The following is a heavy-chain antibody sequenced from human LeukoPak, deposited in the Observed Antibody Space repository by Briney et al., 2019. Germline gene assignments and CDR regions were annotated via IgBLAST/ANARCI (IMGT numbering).Heavy chain of an antibody. Sequence: GGSLRLSCEASGFTIGPYAMYWVRQGPGRGLEWVAVIKADGSGTSYADSVRGRFTTSRDNSKNSLYLQMNSLTSEDTALYYCATWAFYHNLDVWGHGTTVIVSS. D-gene: IGHD2/OR15-2a*01. J-gene: IGHJ6*02. V-gene: IGHV3-43*02. CDR1: GFTIGPYA. CDR3: ATWAFYHNLDV. CDR2: IKADGSGT.